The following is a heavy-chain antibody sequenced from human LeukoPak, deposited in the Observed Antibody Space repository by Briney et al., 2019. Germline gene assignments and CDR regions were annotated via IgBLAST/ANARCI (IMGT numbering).Heavy chain of an antibody. J-gene: IGHJ4*02. V-gene: IGHV4-34*01. CDR3: ARGRGTASH. D-gene: IGHD6-13*01. CDR2: INHSGST. Sequence: PSETLSLTCAVYGGSFSGYYWSWIRQPPGKGLERIGEINHSGSTNYNPSLKSRVTISVDTSKNQFSLKLSSVTAADTAVYYCARGRGTASHWGQGTLVTVSS. CDR1: GGSFSGYY.